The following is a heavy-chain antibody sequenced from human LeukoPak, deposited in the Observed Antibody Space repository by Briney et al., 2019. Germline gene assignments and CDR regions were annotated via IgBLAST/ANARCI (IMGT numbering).Heavy chain of an antibody. J-gene: IGHJ5*02. Sequence: SGTLTLTCAVSGGSISSSNWWSWVRQPPGKGLEWIGEIYHSGSTNYNPSLKSRVTISVDTSKNQFSLKLSSVTAADTAVYYCARGLEWDHHGGNPENWFDPWGQGTLVTVSS. CDR2: IYHSGST. D-gene: IGHD3-3*01. V-gene: IGHV4-4*02. CDR1: GGSISSSNW. CDR3: ARGLEWDHHGGNPENWFDP.